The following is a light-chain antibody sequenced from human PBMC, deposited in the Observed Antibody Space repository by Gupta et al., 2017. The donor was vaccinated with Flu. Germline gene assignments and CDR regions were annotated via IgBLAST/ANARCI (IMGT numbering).Light chain of an antibody. V-gene: IGLV1-44*01. CDR1: SSYIGWNT. CDR3: AGVDDTRNGVI. Sequence: VIISGSGTSSYIGWNTVNCYPHLPGPAPKLLIYSNNQRPSGVPDRFSGSKSGSSASLAISGLQAEDEADYYCAGVDDTRNGVIFGGGTKLTVL. J-gene: IGLJ2*01. CDR2: SNN.